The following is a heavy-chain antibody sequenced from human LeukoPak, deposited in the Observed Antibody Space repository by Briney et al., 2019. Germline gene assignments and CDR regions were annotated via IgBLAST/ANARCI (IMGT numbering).Heavy chain of an antibody. D-gene: IGHD2-2*01. CDR2: IHYTGST. CDR1: GGSISSYY. V-gene: IGHV4-59*08. J-gene: IGHJ6*03. CDR3: ARHNVAPADDYHYHYMDV. Sequence: SETLSLTCTVFGGSISSYYWSWLRQPPGKGLEWIAYIHYTGSTDFNPSLKSRVTISMDTSNDQFSLRLRSVTAADTAVYYCARHNVAPADDYHYHYMDVWGKGTTVTVSS.